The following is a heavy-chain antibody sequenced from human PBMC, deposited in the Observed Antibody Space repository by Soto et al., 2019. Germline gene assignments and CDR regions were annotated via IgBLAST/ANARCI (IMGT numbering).Heavy chain of an antibody. V-gene: IGHV4-39*02. J-gene: IGHJ4*02. CDR1: GGSISSSSYY. CDR2: IYYSGST. CDR3: AKDSGDY. Sequence: SETLSLTCTVAGGSISSSSYYWGWIRQPPGKGLEWIGSIYYSGSTYYNPSLKSRVTISVDTSKNQFSLKLSSVTAADTAVYYCAKDSGDYWGPGTLVTVSS.